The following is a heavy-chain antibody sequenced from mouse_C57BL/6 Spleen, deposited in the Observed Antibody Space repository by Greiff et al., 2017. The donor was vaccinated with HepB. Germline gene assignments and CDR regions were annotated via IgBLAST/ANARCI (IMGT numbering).Heavy chain of an antibody. CDR2: INPNNGGT. D-gene: IGHD2-1*01. J-gene: IGHJ4*01. Sequence: EVQLQQSGPELVKPGASVKISCKASGYTFTDYYMNWVKQSHGKSLEWIGDINPNNGGTSYNQKFKGKATLTVDKSSSTAYMELRSLTSEDSAVYYCASGATMPTAMDYWGQGTSVTVSS. CDR1: GYTFTDYY. V-gene: IGHV1-26*01. CDR3: ASGATMPTAMDY.